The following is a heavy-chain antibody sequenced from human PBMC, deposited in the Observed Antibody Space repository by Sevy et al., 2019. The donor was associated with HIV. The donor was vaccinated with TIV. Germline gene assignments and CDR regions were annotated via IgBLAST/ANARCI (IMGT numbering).Heavy chain of an antibody. V-gene: IGHV3-30-3*01. J-gene: IGHJ5*02. D-gene: IGHD2-2*01. Sequence: GGSLRLSCAASGFTFSSYAMHWVRQAPGKGLEWVAVISYDGSNKYYADSVKGRFTISRDNSKNTLYLQMNSLRAEDTAVYYCASDNLGYCIRTSCPAWFDPWGQGTLVTVSS. CDR2: ISYDGSNK. CDR3: ASDNLGYCIRTSCPAWFDP. CDR1: GFTFSSYA.